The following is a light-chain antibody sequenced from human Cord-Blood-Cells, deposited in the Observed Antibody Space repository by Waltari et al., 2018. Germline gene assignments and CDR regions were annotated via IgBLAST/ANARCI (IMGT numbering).Light chain of an antibody. V-gene: IGKV1-39*01. CDR2: AAS. Sequence: DIQMHQSPSSLSAYVEDRVTSTRRASQSICSDLHLYQQKPGKAPKLLIYAASSLQSGVPARFSGSGSGTDFTLTISSRQPEDFATCYCQQSYSTPWTFGQGTKVEIK. CDR3: QQSYSTPWT. J-gene: IGKJ1*01. CDR1: QSICSD.